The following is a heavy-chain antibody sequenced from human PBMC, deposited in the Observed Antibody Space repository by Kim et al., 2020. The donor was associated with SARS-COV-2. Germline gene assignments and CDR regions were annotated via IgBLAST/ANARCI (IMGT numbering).Heavy chain of an antibody. Sequence: ASVKVSCKASGYTFISYGFSWVRQAPGQGLEWMGWISAYNGNTNYAQKFQGRITMTTDTSTNIAYMEVRSLSSDDTAVYYCAKAGRFGGDRFDPWGQGTL. V-gene: IGHV1-18*01. CDR1: GYTFISYG. J-gene: IGHJ5*02. D-gene: IGHD3-10*01. CDR2: ISAYNGNT. CDR3: AKAGRFGGDRFDP.